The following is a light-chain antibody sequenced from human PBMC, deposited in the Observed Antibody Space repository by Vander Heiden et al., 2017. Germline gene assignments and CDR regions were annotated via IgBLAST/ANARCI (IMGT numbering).Light chain of an antibody. CDR2: AAA. J-gene: IGKJ2*01. Sequence: DIQMTQSPSYLSASVGDRVTITCRASQNIWNYLNWYQQKPGKAPKLLIYAAASLQSGVPSGFSGSGSGTDFTLTIRSLQPEDFAAYYCQESYSTPRTFGQGTKLEIK. CDR1: QNIWNY. V-gene: IGKV1-39*01. CDR3: QESYSTPRT.